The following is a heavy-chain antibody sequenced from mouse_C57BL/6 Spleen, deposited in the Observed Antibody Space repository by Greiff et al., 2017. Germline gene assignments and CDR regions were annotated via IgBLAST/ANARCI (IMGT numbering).Heavy chain of an antibody. V-gene: IGHV5-6*01. CDR3: ARHARGLGYFDY. CDR1: GFTFSSYG. Sequence: EVKVVESGGDLVKPGGSLKLSCAASGFTFSSYGMSWVRQTPDKRLEWVATISSGGSYTYYPDSVKGRFTISRDNAKNTLYLQMSSLKSEDTAMYYCARHARGLGYFDYWGQGTTLTVSS. CDR2: ISSGGSYT. J-gene: IGHJ2*01.